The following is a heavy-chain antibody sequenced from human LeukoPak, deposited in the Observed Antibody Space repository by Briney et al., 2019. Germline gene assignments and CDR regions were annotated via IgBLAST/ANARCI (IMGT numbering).Heavy chain of an antibody. J-gene: IGHJ6*02. Sequence: SETLSLTCTVSGGSISSSSYYWGWIRQPPGKGLEWIGSIYYSGSTYYNPSLKSRVTISVDTSKNQFSLKPSSVTAADTAVYYCARHKATGYCSGGSCYFDYYGMDVWGQGTTVTVSS. CDR1: GGSISSSSYY. D-gene: IGHD2-15*01. V-gene: IGHV4-39*01. CDR3: ARHKATGYCSGGSCYFDYYGMDV. CDR2: IYYSGST.